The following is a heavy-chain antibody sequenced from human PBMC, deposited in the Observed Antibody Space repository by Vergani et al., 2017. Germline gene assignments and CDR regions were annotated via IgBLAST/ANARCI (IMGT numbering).Heavy chain of an antibody. J-gene: IGHJ5*01. CDR2: IFYSGTT. CDR1: GDSISSDYY. Sequence: QVQLQESGPGLVKPSQTLSLTCTVPGDSISSDYYWTWIRQLPGKGLDWIGYIFYSGTTYYNPSLESRVTMSVDTSRNQFSLKLNSVTAADTAVYYCARDGYCSDTSCSTGIAWFDSWGQGTLVTVSS. CDR3: ARDGYCSDTSCSTGIAWFDS. V-gene: IGHV4-31*03. D-gene: IGHD2-2*02.